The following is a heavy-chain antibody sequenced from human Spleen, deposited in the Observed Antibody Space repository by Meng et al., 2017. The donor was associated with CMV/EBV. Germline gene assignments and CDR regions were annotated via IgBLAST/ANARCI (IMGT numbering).Heavy chain of an antibody. D-gene: IGHD3-16*01. CDR1: GYTFTNYD. V-gene: IGHV1-8*01. Sequence: ASVKVSCKASGYTFTNYDINWVRQAAGQGLEWMGWMNPNSGNTGYAQKLQGRVTMTTDTSTSTAYMELRSLRSDDTAVYYCARAQDGDYWGQGTLVTVSS. J-gene: IGHJ4*02. CDR3: ARAQDGDY. CDR2: MNPNSGNT.